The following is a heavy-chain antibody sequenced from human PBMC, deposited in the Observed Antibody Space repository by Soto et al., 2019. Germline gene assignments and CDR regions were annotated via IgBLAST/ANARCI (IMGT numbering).Heavy chain of an antibody. CDR1: GGTFSSYT. J-gene: IGHJ4*02. CDR3: ARDLLRIAAAGAD. V-gene: IGHV1-69*08. CDR2: IIPILGIA. D-gene: IGHD6-13*01. Sequence: QVQLVQSEAEVKKPGSSVKVSCKASGGTFSSYTISWVRQAPGQGLEWMGRIIPILGIANYAQKFQGRVTITADKSTSTAYMELSSLRSEDTAVYYCARDLLRIAAAGADWGQGTLVTVSS.